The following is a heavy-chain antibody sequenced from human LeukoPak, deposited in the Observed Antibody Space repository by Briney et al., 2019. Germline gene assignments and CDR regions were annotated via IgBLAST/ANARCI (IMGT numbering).Heavy chain of an antibody. CDR2: ISAYNGNT. CDR3: ARDPSPAAAGTGAIDY. V-gene: IGHV1-18*01. Sequence: GASVKVSCKASGYTFTSYGISWVRPAPGQGLEWMGWISAYNGNTNYAQKLQGRVTITADKSTSTAYMELSSLRSEDTAVYYCARDPSPAAAGTGAIDYWGQGTLVTVSS. D-gene: IGHD6-13*01. J-gene: IGHJ4*02. CDR1: GYTFTSYG.